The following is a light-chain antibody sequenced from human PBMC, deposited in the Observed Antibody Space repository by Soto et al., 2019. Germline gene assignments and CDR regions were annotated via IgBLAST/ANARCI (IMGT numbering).Light chain of an antibody. CDR2: GAS. Sequence: EIVLTQSAGILSLSPGDRATLSCRTSQSVSANYLAWYQQQKPGQAPRLLIYGASSRAPGVPDRFSGSGSGTDFTLAISRLEPEDFVVYYCQHYGDSSWTFGQGTKVEI. J-gene: IGKJ1*01. V-gene: IGKV3-20*01. CDR3: QHYGDSSWT. CDR1: QSVSANY.